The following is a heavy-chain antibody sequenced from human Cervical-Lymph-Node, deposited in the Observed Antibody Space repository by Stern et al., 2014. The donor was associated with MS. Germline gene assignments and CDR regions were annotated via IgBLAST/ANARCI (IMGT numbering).Heavy chain of an antibody. CDR3: ARDGPQVGAGSFDI. CDR2: IYYSWST. V-gene: IGHV4-31*03. J-gene: IGHJ3*02. Sequence: QVQLQESGPGLVKPSQTLSLTCTVSGGSISSGDYYWSWIRQHPGKGLEWIGYIYYSWSTYYNPSLKRRVTISVDTSKSQFSLKLSSVTAADTAVYYCARDGPQVGAGSFDIWGQGTMVTVSS. CDR1: GGSISSGDYY. D-gene: IGHD1-26*01.